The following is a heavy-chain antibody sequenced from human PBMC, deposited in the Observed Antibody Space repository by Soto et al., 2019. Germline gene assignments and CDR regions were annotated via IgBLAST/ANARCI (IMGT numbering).Heavy chain of an antibody. V-gene: IGHV3-11*01. CDR3: ASNQRTTGWYYYYMDV. D-gene: IGHD4-17*01. CDR2: ISSSGSTI. Sequence: GGSLRLSCAASGFTFSDYYMSWIRQAPGKGLEWVSYISSSGSTIYYADSVKGRFTISRDNAKNSLYLQMNSLRAEDTAVYYCASNQRTTGWYYYYMDVWGKGTTVTVSS. J-gene: IGHJ6*03. CDR1: GFTFSDYY.